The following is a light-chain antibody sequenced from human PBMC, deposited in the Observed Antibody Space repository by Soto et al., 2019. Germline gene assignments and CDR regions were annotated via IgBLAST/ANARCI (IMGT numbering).Light chain of an antibody. CDR2: GAS. J-gene: IGKJ1*01. CDR3: QQYNNWPPWT. Sequence: EIVMTQSPATLSVSPGERVTLSCRASQSVSNNLAWYQQKPGQTPRLLIYGASTRATGIPARFSGSGSGTEFTLTSSSLQSEDFAVDFCQQYNNWPPWTFGQGTKVEIK. V-gene: IGKV3-15*01. CDR1: QSVSNN.